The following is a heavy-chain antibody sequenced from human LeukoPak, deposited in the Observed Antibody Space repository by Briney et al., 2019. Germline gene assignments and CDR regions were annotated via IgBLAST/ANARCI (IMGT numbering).Heavy chain of an antibody. V-gene: IGHV1-2*02. Sequence: ASVKVSCKASGYTFTGYYMHWVRQAPGQGLEWMGWINPNSGGTNYAQKFQGRVTMTRDTSISTAYMELSRLRSDDTAVYYCARSGSGSGWYPSYWGQGTLVTVSS. CDR3: ARSGSGSGWYPSY. CDR2: INPNSGGT. CDR1: GYTFTGYY. J-gene: IGHJ4*02. D-gene: IGHD6-19*01.